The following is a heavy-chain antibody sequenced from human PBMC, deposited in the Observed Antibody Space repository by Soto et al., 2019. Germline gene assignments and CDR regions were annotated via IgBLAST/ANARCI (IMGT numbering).Heavy chain of an antibody. CDR1: GFTFSTYA. J-gene: IGHJ4*02. V-gene: IGHV3-23*01. D-gene: IGHD3-22*01. CDR3: AKLDS. CDR2: ISGRDGDST. Sequence: EVQVLESGGGFAQPGVSLRLSCVVSGFTFSTYAMFWVRQAPGKGLEWGSSISGRDGDSTYYADSVKGRFTISRDNSKNTLSLQMDSRRAEDTAIYYCAKLDSWGQGTLVTVSS.